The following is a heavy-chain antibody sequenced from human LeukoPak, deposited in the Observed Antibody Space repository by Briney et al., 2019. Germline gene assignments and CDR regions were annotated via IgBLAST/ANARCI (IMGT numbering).Heavy chain of an antibody. J-gene: IGHJ4*02. Sequence: GGSLRLSCAASGFRFSHAWVSWVRQAPGKGLEWGGRIKSKADGGTTDYTAPVKGRFTISGDDSKNTLYLQMKSLKTEDTAVYYCTTEATAGTPFDYWGQGTLVTVSS. V-gene: IGHV3-15*01. CDR1: GFRFSHAW. CDR2: IKSKADGGTT. CDR3: TTEATAGTPFDY. D-gene: IGHD6-13*01.